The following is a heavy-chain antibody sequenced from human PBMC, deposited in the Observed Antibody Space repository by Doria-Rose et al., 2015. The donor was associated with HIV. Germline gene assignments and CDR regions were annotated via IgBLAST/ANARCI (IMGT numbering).Heavy chain of an antibody. J-gene: IGHJ5*02. D-gene: IGHD6-19*01. Sequence: QVQLEQWGAELLKPSETLSLTCAVYGGSFTNYYWSWIRQSPGKGLEWSGEIDHTGNTNYKSSLKRRVTISVDTSKKQFSLKLMSVTAADTAVYYCARSAVAGLGANWFDPWGQGTLVTVSS. CDR3: ARSAVAGLGANWFDP. V-gene: IGHV4-34*01. CDR1: GGSFTNYY. CDR2: IDHTGNT.